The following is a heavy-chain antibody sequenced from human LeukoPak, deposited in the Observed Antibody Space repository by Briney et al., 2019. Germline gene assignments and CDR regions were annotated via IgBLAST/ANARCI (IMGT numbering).Heavy chain of an antibody. CDR3: AGARALPAATSTGGFPYNWFDP. J-gene: IGHJ5*02. Sequence: SETLSLTCTVSGGSISSGGYYWSWIRQPPGKGLEWIGYIYHSGSTYYNPSLKSRVTISVDRSKNQFSLKLSSVTAADTAVYYCAGARALPAATSTGGFPYNWFDPWGQGTLVTVSS. V-gene: IGHV4-30-2*01. D-gene: IGHD2-2*01. CDR1: GGSISSGGYY. CDR2: IYHSGST.